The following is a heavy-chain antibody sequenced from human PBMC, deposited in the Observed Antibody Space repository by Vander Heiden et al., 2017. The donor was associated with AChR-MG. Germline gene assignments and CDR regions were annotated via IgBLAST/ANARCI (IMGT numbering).Heavy chain of an antibody. V-gene: IGHV3-23*01. Sequence: EVQLLESGGGLAQPGGSLRLSCAASGFTFSSYAMRWVGQAPGKGLEWVASIRATGISTYPEDSGKGRFTISRDNSKNTLELNMNSLRDEEKAVYYCAKEAARGVTYYDYRSDDWGQGTPVTVSS. D-gene: IGHD3-3*01. CDR2: IRATGIST. CDR1: GFTFSSYA. CDR3: AKEAARGVTYYDYRSDD. J-gene: IGHJ4*02.